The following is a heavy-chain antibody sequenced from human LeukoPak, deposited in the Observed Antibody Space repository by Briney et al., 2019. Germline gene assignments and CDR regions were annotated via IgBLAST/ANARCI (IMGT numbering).Heavy chain of an antibody. J-gene: IGHJ4*02. Sequence: SETLSLTCAVYGGSFSGYYWSWLRQPPGKGLEWIGEINHSGSTNYNPSLKSRVTISVDASKNQFSLKLSSVTAADTAVYYCARGTGERGALNFDYWGQGTLVTVSS. CDR1: GGSFSGYY. V-gene: IGHV4-34*01. CDR3: ARGTGERGALNFDY. D-gene: IGHD1-1*01. CDR2: INHSGST.